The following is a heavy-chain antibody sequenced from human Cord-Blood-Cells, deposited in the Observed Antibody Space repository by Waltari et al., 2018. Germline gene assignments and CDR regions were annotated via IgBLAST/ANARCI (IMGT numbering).Heavy chain of an antibody. V-gene: IGHV4-34*01. CDR2: INHSGST. CDR1: GGSFSGYY. J-gene: IGHJ4*02. Sequence: QVQLQQWGAGLLKPSETLSLTCAVYGGSFSGYYWSWIRQPPGKGLEWIGEINHSGSTNDNPSLKSRVTISVDTSKNQFSLKLSSVTAADTAVYYCSYDSSGYYYYWGQGTLVTVSS. D-gene: IGHD3-22*01. CDR3: SYDSSGYYYY.